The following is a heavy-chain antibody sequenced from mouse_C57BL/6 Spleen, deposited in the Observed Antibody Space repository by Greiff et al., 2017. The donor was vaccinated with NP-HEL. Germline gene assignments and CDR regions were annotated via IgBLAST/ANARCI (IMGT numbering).Heavy chain of an antibody. V-gene: IGHV1-80*01. Sequence: QVQLKESGAELVKPGASVKISCKASGYAFSSYWMNWVKQRPGKGLEWIGQIYPGDGDTNYNGKFKGKATLTADKSSSTAYMQLSSLTSEDSAVYFCARKEDYDYDETWFAYWGQGTLVTVSA. CDR3: ARKEDYDYDETWFAY. CDR2: IYPGDGDT. CDR1: GYAFSSYW. D-gene: IGHD2-4*01. J-gene: IGHJ3*01.